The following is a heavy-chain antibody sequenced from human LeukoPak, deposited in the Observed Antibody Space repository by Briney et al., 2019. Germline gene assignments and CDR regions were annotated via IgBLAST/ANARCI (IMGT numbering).Heavy chain of an antibody. Sequence: GGSLRLSCAVSGFSVTNNYMSWVRQATGKGLEWVSVFYVGGATYYADSVKGRFTISRDNSENTLYLQMKSLRAEDTAVYYCARGDGYNFFDYWGQGTLVTVSS. CDR3: ARGDGYNFFDY. CDR1: GFSVTNNY. V-gene: IGHV3-53*01. D-gene: IGHD5-24*01. J-gene: IGHJ4*02. CDR2: FYVGGAT.